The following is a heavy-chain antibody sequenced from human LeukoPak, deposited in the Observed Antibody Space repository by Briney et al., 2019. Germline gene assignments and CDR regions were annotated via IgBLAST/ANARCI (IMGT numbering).Heavy chain of an antibody. D-gene: IGHD3-10*01. J-gene: IGHJ4*02. CDR1: GGSISSGSYY. V-gene: IGHV4-39*01. Sequence: SETLSLTCTVSGGSISSGSYYWGWIRQPPGKGLEWIGSIYYSGSTYYNPSLKSRVTISVDTSKNQFSLKLSSVTAADTAVYYCARLGFRWFSNYYGSAWGQGTLVTVSS. CDR3: ARLGFRWFSNYYGSA. CDR2: IYYSGST.